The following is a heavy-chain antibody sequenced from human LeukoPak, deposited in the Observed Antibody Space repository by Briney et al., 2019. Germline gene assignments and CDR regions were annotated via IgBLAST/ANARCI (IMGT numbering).Heavy chain of an antibody. CDR3: ARIGTGDYYYYGVDV. CDR2: INSDGSST. CDR1: GFSFSRYW. D-gene: IGHD3-10*01. Sequence: GGSLRLSCAASGFSFSRYWMNWVRQAPGKGLVWVSRINSDGSSTIYADSVRGRFTISRDNAKNTLYLQMNSLRAEDTAVYYCARIGTGDYYYYGVDVWGQGTTVTVSS. J-gene: IGHJ6*02. V-gene: IGHV3-74*01.